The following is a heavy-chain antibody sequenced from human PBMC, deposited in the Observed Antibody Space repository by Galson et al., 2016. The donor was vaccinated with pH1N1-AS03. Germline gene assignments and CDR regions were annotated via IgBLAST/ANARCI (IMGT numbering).Heavy chain of an antibody. V-gene: IGHV3-7*03. J-gene: IGHJ4*02. CDR2: IKQDGSEK. CDR1: GFSFSAPW. D-gene: IGHD4-23*01. CDR3: AREPQWELGNYFDS. Sequence: FLRISCAASGFSFSAPWRSWVRHAPGKGLEWVANIKQDGSEKYYVDSVKVRFTISSDNAKNSLYLQMNILKAKDTAVYHCAREPQWELGNYFDSWGQGTLVTVSS.